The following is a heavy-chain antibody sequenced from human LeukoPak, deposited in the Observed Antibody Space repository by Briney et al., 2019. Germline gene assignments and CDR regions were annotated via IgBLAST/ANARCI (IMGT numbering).Heavy chain of an antibody. J-gene: IGHJ3*02. CDR3: AREDYGGNSLDAFDI. CDR1: CGSISSYY. D-gene: IGHD4-23*01. Sequence: SETLSLTCTVSCGSISSYYWSWIRQPAGKGLEWIGRIYTSGSTNYNPSLKSRVTMSVDTSKNQFSLKLSSVTAADTAVYYCAREDYGGNSLDAFDIWGQGTMVTVSS. CDR2: IYTSGST. V-gene: IGHV4-4*07.